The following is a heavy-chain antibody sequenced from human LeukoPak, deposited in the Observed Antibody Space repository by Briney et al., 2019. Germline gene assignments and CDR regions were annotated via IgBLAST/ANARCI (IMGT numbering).Heavy chain of an antibody. D-gene: IGHD2-2*01. CDR3: ARVDCSSTRCYEAKRGGFDY. CDR2: INHSGST. V-gene: IGHV4-34*01. Sequence: SSETLSLTCAVYGGSFSGYYWSWIRQPPGKGLEWIGEINHSGSTNYNPSLKSRVTTSVDTSKNQFSLKLSSVTAADTAVYYCARVDCSSTRCYEAKRGGFDYWGQGTLVTVSS. J-gene: IGHJ4*02. CDR1: GGSFSGYY.